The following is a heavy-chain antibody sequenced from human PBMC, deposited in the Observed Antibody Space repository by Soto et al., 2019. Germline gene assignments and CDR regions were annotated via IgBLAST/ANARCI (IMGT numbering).Heavy chain of an antibody. D-gene: IGHD6-13*01. CDR3: ARALRVFTGLDV. Sequence: QVQLVQSGAEVKKPGSSVKVSCKASGGTFSSYAISWVRQAPGQGLEWMGGIIPIFGTANYAQKFQGRVTIPADESKSTAYMELSSLRCEDTAVYYCARALRVFTGLDVWGQGTKVTVSS. CDR2: IIPIFGTA. V-gene: IGHV1-69*01. CDR1: GGTFSSYA. J-gene: IGHJ6*02.